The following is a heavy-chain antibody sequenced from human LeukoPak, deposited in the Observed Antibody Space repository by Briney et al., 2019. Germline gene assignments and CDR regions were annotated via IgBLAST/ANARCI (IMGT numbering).Heavy chain of an antibody. CDR3: ARAMPGYYDILTGYDY. CDR1: GYTFTSYA. Sequence: ASVRVSCEASGYTFTSYAMHWVRQAPGQRLGWMGWINAGNGNTKYSQKFQGRVTITRDTSASTAYMELSSLRSEDTAVYYCARAMPGYYDILTGYDYWGQGTLVTVSS. J-gene: IGHJ4*02. D-gene: IGHD3-9*01. CDR2: INAGNGNT. V-gene: IGHV1-3*01.